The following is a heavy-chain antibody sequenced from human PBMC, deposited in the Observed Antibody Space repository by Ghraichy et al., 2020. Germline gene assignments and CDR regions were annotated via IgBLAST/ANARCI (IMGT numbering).Heavy chain of an antibody. V-gene: IGHV3-33*01. CDR3: ARDGQYYDFWSGYYLYYYYYYMDV. J-gene: IGHJ6*03. CDR2: IWYDGSNK. Sequence: GGSLRLSCAASGFTFSSYGMHWVRQAPGKGLEWVAVIWYDGSNKYYADSVKGRFTISRDNSKNTLYLQMNSLRAEDTAVYYCARDGQYYDFWSGYYLYYYYYYMDVWGKGTTVTVSS. D-gene: IGHD3-3*01. CDR1: GFTFSSYG.